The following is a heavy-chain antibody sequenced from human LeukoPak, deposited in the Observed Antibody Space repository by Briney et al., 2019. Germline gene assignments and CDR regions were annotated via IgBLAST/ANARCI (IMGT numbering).Heavy chain of an antibody. V-gene: IGHV4-59*08. Sequence: SETLSLTCTVSGGSISSYYWSWIRQPPGKGLEWIGYIYYSGSTNYNPSLKSRVTISVDTSKNQFSLKLSSVTAADTAVYYCARFTYYDFWSGYPTGYLDYWGRGTLVTVSS. CDR3: ARFTYYDFWSGYPTGYLDY. D-gene: IGHD3-3*01. CDR2: IYYSGST. CDR1: GGSISSYY. J-gene: IGHJ4*02.